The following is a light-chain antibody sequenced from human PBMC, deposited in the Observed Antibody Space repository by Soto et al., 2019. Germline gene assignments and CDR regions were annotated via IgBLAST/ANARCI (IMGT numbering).Light chain of an antibody. J-gene: IGKJ1*01. CDR2: DVS. CDR1: QSVSSY. CDR3: QQRSSWPWT. Sequence: IVYAQSPDTLSVSTGERDTLSCRASQSVSSYLAWYQQKHGQAPRLLMYDVSNRATGIPASFSGSGSGTDFTLTITSIQPEDFAVYYCQQRSSWPWTFGQGTKVDI. V-gene: IGKV3-11*01.